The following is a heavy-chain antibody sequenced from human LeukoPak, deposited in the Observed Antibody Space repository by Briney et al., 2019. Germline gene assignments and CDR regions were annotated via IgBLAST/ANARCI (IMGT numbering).Heavy chain of an antibody. D-gene: IGHD2-2*01. V-gene: IGHV4-34*01. CDR3: ARGRGRRYCSSTSCYPYYYYYYYMDV. CDR2: INHSGCT. Sequence: SETLSLTCAVYGGSFSVYYWSCIRQPPGKGLEWIGEINHSGCTNYIPSLKSRVIISVDASKNQFSLKLSSVTAADTAVYYCARGRGRRYCSSTSCYPYYYYYYYMDVWGKGTTVTVSS. CDR1: GGSFSVYY. J-gene: IGHJ6*03.